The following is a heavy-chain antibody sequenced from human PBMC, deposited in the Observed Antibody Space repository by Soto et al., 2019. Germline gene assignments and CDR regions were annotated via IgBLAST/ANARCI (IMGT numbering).Heavy chain of an antibody. V-gene: IGHV3-30*18. CDR3: AKDEGVGVTLGLFGY. J-gene: IGHJ4*02. CDR1: GFDFTYYA. Sequence: QVQLVESGGGAVQPGESLRLSCVASGFDFTYYAMHWVRQAPGKGLESVAVMSSDGSKIHHTDSVKGRFTISRDNSKNTLYLQMNSLRKEDTAVYFCAKDEGVGVTLGLFGYWGQGTLVSVSS. CDR2: MSSDGSKI. D-gene: IGHD1-26*01.